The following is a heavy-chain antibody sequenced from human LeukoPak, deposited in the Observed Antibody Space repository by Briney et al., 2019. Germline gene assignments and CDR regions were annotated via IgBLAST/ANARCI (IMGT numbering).Heavy chain of an antibody. V-gene: IGHV1-2*02. CDR1: GYTFTGYY. CDR3: ARVLQDDYIWGSYRPFDC. CDR2: INPNSGGT. Sequence: ASVKVSCKASGYTFTGYYLHWVRQAPGQGLEWMGWINPNSGGTNYARKFQGRVTMTRDTSISTAYMELTRLRSDDTAVYYCARVLQDDYIWGSYRPFDCWGQGTLVTVSS. D-gene: IGHD3-16*02. J-gene: IGHJ4*02.